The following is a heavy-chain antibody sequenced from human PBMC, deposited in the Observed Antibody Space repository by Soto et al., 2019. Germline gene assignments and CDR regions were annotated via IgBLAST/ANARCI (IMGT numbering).Heavy chain of an antibody. J-gene: IGHJ6*03. Sequence: QVQLVQSGAEVKKPGASVKVSCKTSGDSFSAFYLHWVRQATGQGLEWLGWINPNGGATKYAQKHRGRVAKTRDTSIRTAYLELSSLRSDDTAIYYCARESGGAAATLDYYDFYMDVWGKGTTVTVSS. V-gene: IGHV1-2*02. CDR3: ARESGGAAATLDYYDFYMDV. CDR1: GDSFSAFY. CDR2: INPNGGAT. D-gene: IGHD1-26*01.